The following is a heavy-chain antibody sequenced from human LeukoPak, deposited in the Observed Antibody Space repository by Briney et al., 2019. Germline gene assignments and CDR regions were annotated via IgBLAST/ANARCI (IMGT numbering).Heavy chain of an antibody. V-gene: IGHV1-18*01. CDR3: ARATYYYDSSGYYHPGYFDY. J-gene: IGHJ4*02. CDR2: ISAYNGNT. Sequence: GASLKVSCKASGYTFTSYGISWVRQAPGQGLEWMGWISAYNGNTNYAQKLQGRVTMTTDTSTSTAYMELRSLRSDDTAVYYCARATYYYDSSGYYHPGYFDYWGQGTLVTVSS. CDR1: GYTFTSYG. D-gene: IGHD3-22*01.